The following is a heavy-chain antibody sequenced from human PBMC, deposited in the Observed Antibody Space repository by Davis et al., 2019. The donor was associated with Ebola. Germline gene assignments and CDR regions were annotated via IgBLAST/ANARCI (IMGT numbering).Heavy chain of an antibody. CDR1: GYTFTSYW. Sequence: KVSCKASGYTFTSYWIAWVRQMPGKGLEWMGIIYPGDSDTRYSPSFQGQVTISADKSISTAYLQWSSLKASDTAMYYCATTVTTGHYYYGMDVWGQGTTVTVSS. V-gene: IGHV5-51*01. D-gene: IGHD4-17*01. J-gene: IGHJ6*02. CDR3: ATTVTTGHYYYGMDV. CDR2: IYPGDSDT.